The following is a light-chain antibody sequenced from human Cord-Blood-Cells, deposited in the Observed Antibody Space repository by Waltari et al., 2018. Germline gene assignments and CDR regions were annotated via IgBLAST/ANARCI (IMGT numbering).Light chain of an antibody. CDR1: QSVSSY. CDR2: DAS. V-gene: IGKV3-11*01. J-gene: IGKJ4*01. Sequence: EIVLPQSPATLSLSLGERATLSCRASQSVSSYLAWYQQKPGQAPRLLIYDASNRATGIPARFSGSGSGTDFTLTISSLEPEDFAVYYCQQRSNWLTFGGGTKVEIK. CDR3: QQRSNWLT.